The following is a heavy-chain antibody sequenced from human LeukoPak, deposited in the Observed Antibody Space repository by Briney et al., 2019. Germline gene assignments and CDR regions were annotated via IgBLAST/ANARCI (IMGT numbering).Heavy chain of an antibody. J-gene: IGHJ4*02. Sequence: GEYLKISCKVSGYTFLTHWIAWVRQLPGKGLECMGIVSPADSDTEYSPSFQGQVIISADKSINTAYPQWSSLKASDSAMYYCARMGGDPLDYWGQGTLVTVPS. CDR3: ARMGGDPLDY. V-gene: IGHV5-51*01. D-gene: IGHD2-21*01. CDR1: GYTFLTHW. CDR2: VSPADSDT.